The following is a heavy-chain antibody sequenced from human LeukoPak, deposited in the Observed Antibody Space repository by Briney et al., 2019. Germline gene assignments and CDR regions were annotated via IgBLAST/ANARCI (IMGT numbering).Heavy chain of an antibody. D-gene: IGHD6-13*01. Sequence: SETLSLTCAVYGGSFSGYYWSWIRQPPGKGLEWIGEINHSGSTNYNPSLKSRVTISVDKSKNQFSLKLSSVTAADTAVHYCARDSKDEYSSSWGYYYYYMDVWGKGTTVTISS. V-gene: IGHV4-34*01. CDR2: INHSGST. CDR1: GGSFSGYY. J-gene: IGHJ6*03. CDR3: ARDSKDEYSSSWGYYYYYMDV.